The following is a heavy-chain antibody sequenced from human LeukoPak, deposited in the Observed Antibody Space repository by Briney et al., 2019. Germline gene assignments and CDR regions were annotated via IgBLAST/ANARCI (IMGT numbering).Heavy chain of an antibody. CDR3: AKGGDSSAYYLLHY. J-gene: IGHJ4*02. CDR2: IIPILGIA. D-gene: IGHD3-22*01. Sequence: GASVKVSCKASGGTFSSYAISWVRQAPGQGLEWMGRIIPILGIANYAQKFQGRVTITADKSTSTAYMELSSLRSEDTAVYYCAKGGDSSAYYLLHYWGQGTLVTVSS. V-gene: IGHV1-69*04. CDR1: GGTFSSYA.